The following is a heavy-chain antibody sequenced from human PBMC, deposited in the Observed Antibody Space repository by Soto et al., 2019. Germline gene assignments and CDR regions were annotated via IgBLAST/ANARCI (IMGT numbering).Heavy chain of an antibody. CDR1: GDTISSSDFY. D-gene: IGHD4-17*01. Sequence: SETLSLTCTASGDTISSSDFYWGWIRQPPGRGLEWIGNIFYSGSTYYNPSLKSRVTISVDTSRNQFSLKLSSVTAADTAVYYCARRTDYGDYSDAFDVWGHGSMVTVSS. CDR2: IFYSGST. J-gene: IGHJ3*01. V-gene: IGHV4-39*01. CDR3: ARRTDYGDYSDAFDV.